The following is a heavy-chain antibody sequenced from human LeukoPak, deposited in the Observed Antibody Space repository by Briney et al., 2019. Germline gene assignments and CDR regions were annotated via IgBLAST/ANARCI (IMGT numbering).Heavy chain of an antibody. J-gene: IGHJ4*02. V-gene: IGHV3-23*01. D-gene: IGHD2-15*01. Sequence: QPGGSLRLSCAASGFTFSNDVMRWVRQAPGKGLEWVSSITSGGSTYYADSVKGRFTISRDNSENTLYLQMNSLRAEDTAVYYCARPVTATERFYFFDSWGQGTLVTVSS. CDR1: GFTFSNDV. CDR2: ITSGGST. CDR3: ARPVTATERFYFFDS.